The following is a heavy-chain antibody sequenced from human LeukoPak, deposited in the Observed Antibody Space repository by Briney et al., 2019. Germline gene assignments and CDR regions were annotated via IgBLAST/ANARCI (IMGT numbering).Heavy chain of an antibody. D-gene: IGHD4-23*01. CDR2: IWYDGSNQ. CDR3: ARFNGGDSTGCFDL. Sequence: GGSLRLSCAASGFAFNSYGMHWVRQAPGKGLEWVALIWYDGSNQDYIDSVKGRFTISRDNSKNTLYMQMGSLRADDAAVYYCARFNGGDSTGCFDLWGRGTLVTVSS. J-gene: IGHJ2*01. CDR1: GFAFNSYG. V-gene: IGHV3-33*01.